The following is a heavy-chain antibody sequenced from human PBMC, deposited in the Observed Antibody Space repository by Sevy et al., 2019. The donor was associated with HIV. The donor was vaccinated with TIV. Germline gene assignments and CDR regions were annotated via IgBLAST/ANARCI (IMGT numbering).Heavy chain of an antibody. CDR1: GGSISSSSYY. Sequence: SETLSLTCTVSGGSISSSSYYWGWIRQPPGKGLECIGSIYYSGSTYYNPSLKSRVTISVDTSKNQFSLKLSSVTAADTAVYYCARRYYDFWSGSVSGWFDPWGQGTLVTVSS. D-gene: IGHD3-3*01. CDR2: IYYSGST. V-gene: IGHV4-39*01. J-gene: IGHJ5*02. CDR3: ARRYYDFWSGSVSGWFDP.